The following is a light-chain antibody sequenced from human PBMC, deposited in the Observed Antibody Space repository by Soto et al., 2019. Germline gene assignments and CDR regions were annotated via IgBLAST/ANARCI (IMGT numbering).Light chain of an antibody. Sequence: QSALTQPASVSGSPGQSITISCTGTSSDVGGYNYVSWYQQHPGKAPKLMIYEVTKRPSGGSNRFSGSKSGNTASLTLPPLPAEDEAHYYCSSSTGSPDVFATGTKGTVL. CDR2: EVT. CDR1: SSDVGGYNY. CDR3: SSSTGSPDV. J-gene: IGLJ1*01. V-gene: IGLV2-14*03.